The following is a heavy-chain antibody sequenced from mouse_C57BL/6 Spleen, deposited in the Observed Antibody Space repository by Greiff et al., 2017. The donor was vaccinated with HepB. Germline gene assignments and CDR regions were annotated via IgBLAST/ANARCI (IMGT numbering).Heavy chain of an antibody. D-gene: IGHD2-12*01. CDR1: GYAFSSSW. J-gene: IGHJ2*01. CDR2: IYPGDGDT. V-gene: IGHV1-82*01. CDR3: ARWAYYNYFDY. Sequence: VQLQQSGPELVKPGASVKISCKASGYAFSSSWMNWVKQRPGQGLEWIGRIYPGDGDTNYNGKFKGKATLTADKSSSTAYMQLSSLTSEDSAVYFGARWAYYNYFDYWGQGTTLTVSS.